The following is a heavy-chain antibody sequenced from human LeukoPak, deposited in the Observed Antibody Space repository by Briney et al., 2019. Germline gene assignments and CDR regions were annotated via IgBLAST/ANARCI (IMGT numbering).Heavy chain of an antibody. CDR3: ARSGMVGEGAFDI. CDR2: IYYSGNT. V-gene: IGHV4-39*01. D-gene: IGHD1-26*01. J-gene: IGHJ3*02. CDR1: GGSISVTNYY. Sequence: SETLSLTCIVSGGSISVTNYYWGWIRQPPGKGLEWIGSIYYSGNTYYNSHLRSRLTMSVDTSKEQFSLKLSSVTAADTALYYCARSGMVGEGAFDIWGQGSMVIVSS.